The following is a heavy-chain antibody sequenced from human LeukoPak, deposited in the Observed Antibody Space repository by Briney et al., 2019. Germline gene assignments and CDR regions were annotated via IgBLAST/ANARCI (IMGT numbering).Heavy chain of an antibody. D-gene: IGHD3-10*01. CDR1: GGSISSYY. J-gene: IGHJ4*02. V-gene: IGHV4-59*01. Sequence: SETLSLTCTVSGGSISSYYWSWIRQPPGKGLEWIGYIYYSGSTNYNPSLKSRVTISVDTSKNQFSLKLSSVTAADTAVYYCASGLGRAIYSGSGRGDYWGQGTLVTVSS. CDR2: IYYSGST. CDR3: ASGLGRAIYSGSGRGDY.